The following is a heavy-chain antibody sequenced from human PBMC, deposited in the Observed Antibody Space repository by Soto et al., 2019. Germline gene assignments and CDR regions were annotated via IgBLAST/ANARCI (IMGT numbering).Heavy chain of an antibody. CDR2: IYYGGST. D-gene: IGHD1-26*01. V-gene: IGHV4-39*01. J-gene: IGHJ4*02. CDR3: ARMGRTPRGDDY. Sequence: QLQLQESGPGLVKPSETLSLSCTVSGGSISITSHYWGWIRQPPGKGLEWIATIYYGGSTYYNPSLNSRVTISADTSKNQFSLELSSVTAADTAVYYCARMGRTPRGDDYWGQGTLVTVSS. CDR1: GGSISITSHY.